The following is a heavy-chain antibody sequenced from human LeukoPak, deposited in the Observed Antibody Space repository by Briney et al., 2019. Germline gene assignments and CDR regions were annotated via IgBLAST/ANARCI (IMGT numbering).Heavy chain of an antibody. V-gene: IGHV1-18*01. J-gene: IGHJ4*02. Sequence: GASVKVSCKASGYTFTSYGISWVRQAPGQGLEWMGWISAYNGNTNYAQKLQGRVTMTTDTSTSTAYMELRSLRSDDTAVYYCAAHASGSSNHPFDYWGQGTLATVSS. CDR3: AAHASGSSNHPFDY. D-gene: IGHD1-26*01. CDR2: ISAYNGNT. CDR1: GYTFTSYG.